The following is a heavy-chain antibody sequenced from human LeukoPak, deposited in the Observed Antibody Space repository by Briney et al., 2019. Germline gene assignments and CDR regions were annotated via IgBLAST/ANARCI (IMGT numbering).Heavy chain of an antibody. J-gene: IGHJ4*02. V-gene: IGHV1-46*01. CDR3: ARDIVVIPAANGIDY. CDR1: GYTFTSYY. CDR2: INPSGGST. Sequence: ASVKVSCKASGYTFTSYYMHWVRQAPGQGLERMGIINPSGGSTSYAQKFQGRVTMTRDTSTTTVYMELSSLRSEDTAVYYCARDIVVIPAANGIDYWGQGALVTVSS. D-gene: IGHD2-2*01.